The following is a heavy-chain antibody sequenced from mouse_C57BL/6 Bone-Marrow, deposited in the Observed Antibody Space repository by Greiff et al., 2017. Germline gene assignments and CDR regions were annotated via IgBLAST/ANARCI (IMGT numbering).Heavy chain of an antibody. J-gene: IGHJ3*01. CDR2: IDPSDSYT. V-gene: IGHV1-50*01. D-gene: IGHD2-3*01. Sequence: QVQLKQPGAELVKPGASVKLSCKASGYTFTSYWMQWVKQRPGQGLEWIGEIDPSDSYTNYNQKFKGKATLTVDTSSSTAYMQLSSLTSEDSAVYYCARDGYFGFADWGQGTLVTVSA. CDR1: GYTFTSYW. CDR3: ARDGYFGFAD.